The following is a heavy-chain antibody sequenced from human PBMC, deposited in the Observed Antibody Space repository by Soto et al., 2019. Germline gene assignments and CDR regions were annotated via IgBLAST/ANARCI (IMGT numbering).Heavy chain of an antibody. J-gene: IGHJ6*02. CDR3: ARDTYHASHYYGMDV. CDR1: GFTFSSYW. V-gene: IGHV3-7*05. D-gene: IGHD2-2*01. CDR2: IKQDGSEK. Sequence: GGSLRLSCAASGFTFSSYWMSWVRQAPGKGLEWVANIKQDGSEKYYVDSVKGRFTISRDNAKNSLYLQMNSLRAEDTAVYYCARDTYHASHYYGMDVWGQGTTVTVSS.